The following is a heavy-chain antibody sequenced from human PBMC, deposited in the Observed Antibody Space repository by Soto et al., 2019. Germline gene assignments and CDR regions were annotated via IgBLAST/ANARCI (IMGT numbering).Heavy chain of an antibody. CDR1: GFTFSSYW. CDR2: IKEDGSQK. D-gene: IGHD3-16*01. J-gene: IGHJ4*02. V-gene: IGHV3-7*01. Sequence: EVQLVESGGGLVQPGGSLRLSCVASGFTFSSYWMSWVRQAPGKGLEWVANIKEDGSQKNYVDSVKGRFTISRDNAKNSLYLQMSSLRAEDTAVYYCARMGAGYWGQGTLVTVSS. CDR3: ARMGAGY.